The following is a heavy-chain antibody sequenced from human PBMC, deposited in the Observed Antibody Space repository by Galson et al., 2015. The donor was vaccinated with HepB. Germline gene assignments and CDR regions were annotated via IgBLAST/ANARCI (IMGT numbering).Heavy chain of an antibody. CDR3: ARERGIVVVPAAEIQNWFDP. CDR2: IIPIFGTA. J-gene: IGHJ5*02. V-gene: IGHV1-69*01. Sequence: SCKASGGTFSSYAISWVRQAPGQGLEWMGGIIPIFGTANYAQKFQGRVTITADESTSTAYMELSSLRSEDTAVYYCARERGIVVVPAAEIQNWFDPWGQGTLVTVSS. D-gene: IGHD2-2*01. CDR1: GGTFSSYA.